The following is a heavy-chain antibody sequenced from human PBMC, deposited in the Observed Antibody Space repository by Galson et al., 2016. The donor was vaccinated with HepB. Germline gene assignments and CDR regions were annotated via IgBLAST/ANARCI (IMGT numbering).Heavy chain of an antibody. J-gene: IGHJ3*02. CDR3: AREGWELRGALDI. D-gene: IGHD1-26*01. Sequence: SLRLSCAASGFTFSSYAMHWVRQAPGKGLEWVAVISYDGSSKYYADSVKGRFTISRDNSENTLYVQMNSLRAEDTAVYYCAREGWELRGALDIWGQGTMVSVSS. CDR1: GFTFSSYA. CDR2: ISYDGSSK. V-gene: IGHV3-30*04.